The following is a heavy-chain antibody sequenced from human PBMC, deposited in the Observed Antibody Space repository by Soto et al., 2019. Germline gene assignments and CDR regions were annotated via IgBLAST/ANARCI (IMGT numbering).Heavy chain of an antibody. J-gene: IGHJ4*02. Sequence: QVQLVESGGGVVQPGRSLRLSCAASGFTFSSYGMHWVRQAPGKGLEWVAVIWYDGSNKYYADSAKGRFTIASDNSKNTLYLEMNSLRAEDTAVYYCARVYRDFPDYWGQGTMVTVAS. D-gene: IGHD3-9*01. CDR1: GFTFSSYG. CDR3: ARVYRDFPDY. V-gene: IGHV3-33*01. CDR2: IWYDGSNK.